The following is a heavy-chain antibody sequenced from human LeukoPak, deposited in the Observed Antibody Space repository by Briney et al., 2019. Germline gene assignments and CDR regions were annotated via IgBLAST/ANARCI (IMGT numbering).Heavy chain of an antibody. V-gene: IGHV4-39*07. CDR2: IYYKGNT. CDR3: ARCQWLGATCSHDY. J-gene: IGHJ4*02. CDR1: GGSISSRSYY. Sequence: SETLSLTCTVSGGSISSRSYYWGWIRQPSGKGLEWIGSIYYKGNTYLNPSLKSRVTISEDTSKNQFSLKLNSVTAADTAVYYCARCQWLGATCSHDYWGQGTLVTVSS. D-gene: IGHD6-19*01.